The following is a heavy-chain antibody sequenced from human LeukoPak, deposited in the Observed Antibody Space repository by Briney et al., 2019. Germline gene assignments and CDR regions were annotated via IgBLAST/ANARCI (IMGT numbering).Heavy chain of an antibody. CDR2: IIASGSN. CDR3: ARGPTVDYDVLLGYYRFDY. CDR1: GGSFSGYY. V-gene: IGHV4-34*01. D-gene: IGHD3-9*01. J-gene: IGHJ4*02. Sequence: PSRTLSLTCAVNGGSFSGYYWSWIRQPPGEGLEWIGEIIASGSNNYYPSLKSRVTISVATSKNQFSLKLTSVTAADTAVYYCARGPTVDYDVLLGYYRFDYWGQGTLVTVSS.